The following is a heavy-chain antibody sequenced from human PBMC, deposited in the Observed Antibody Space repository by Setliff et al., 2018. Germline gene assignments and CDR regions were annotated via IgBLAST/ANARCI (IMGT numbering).Heavy chain of an antibody. CDR1: GASISSGSYY. Sequence: PSETLSLTCTVSGASISSGSYYWSWIRQPAGKGLEWIGHIHSSGSANYNSSLESRLTMSLDPSKKQFSLKLRPVTAADTAVYYCARDWEITVVREVTQYYYYMDIWGKGNAVTVSS. CDR2: IHSSGSA. CDR3: ARDWEITVVREVTQYYYYMDI. V-gene: IGHV4-61*09. J-gene: IGHJ6*03. D-gene: IGHD3-10*01.